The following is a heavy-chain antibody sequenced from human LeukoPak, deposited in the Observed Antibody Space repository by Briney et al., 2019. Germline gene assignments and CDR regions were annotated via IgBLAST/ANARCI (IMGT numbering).Heavy chain of an antibody. CDR3: VRLHHSGYYLGYGMDV. CDR1: GGSISSYY. CDR2: IYTSGST. Sequence: SETLSLTCTVSGGSISSYYWSWIRQPAGKGLEWIGRIYTSGSTNYNPSLKSRVTMSVDTSKNQFSLKLSSVTAADTAVYYCVRLHHSGYYLGYGMDVWGQGTTVTVSS. V-gene: IGHV4-4*07. D-gene: IGHD3-22*01. J-gene: IGHJ6*02.